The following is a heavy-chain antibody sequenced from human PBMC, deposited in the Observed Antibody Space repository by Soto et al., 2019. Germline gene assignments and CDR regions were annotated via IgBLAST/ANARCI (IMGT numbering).Heavy chain of an antibody. Sequence: QVQLVQSGAEVKKPGASVKVSCKASGYTFTSYHMHWVRQAPGQGLEWMGIINPSGGSTSYAQKFQGRVTMTRDTSTSTVYMELSSLRSEDTAVYYCARDPGRALLWFGEPNWFDPWGQGTLVTVSS. CDR3: ARDPGRALLWFGEPNWFDP. D-gene: IGHD3-10*01. V-gene: IGHV1-46*03. CDR1: GYTFTSYH. CDR2: INPSGGST. J-gene: IGHJ5*02.